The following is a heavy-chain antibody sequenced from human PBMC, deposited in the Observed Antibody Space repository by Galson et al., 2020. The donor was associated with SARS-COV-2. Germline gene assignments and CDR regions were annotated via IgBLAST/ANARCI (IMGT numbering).Heavy chain of an antibody. V-gene: IGHV1-69*06. D-gene: IGHD2-8*01. CDR3: ATTNWRMDTSYYYFYMDV. Sequence: ASVKVSCKASGGTFNTYPINWVRQATGQGLEWMGRIIPIFGTPNYAQKFQGRVTITADKSTTTAYMELSSLRSEDTAVYYCATTNWRMDTSYYYFYMDVWGKGTTVTISS. CDR2: IIPIFGTP. J-gene: IGHJ6*03. CDR1: GGTFNTYP.